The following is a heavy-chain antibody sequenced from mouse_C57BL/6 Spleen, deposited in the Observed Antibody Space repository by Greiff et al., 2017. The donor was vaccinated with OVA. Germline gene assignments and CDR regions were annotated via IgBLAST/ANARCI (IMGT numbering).Heavy chain of an antibody. CDR2: ISYDGSN. D-gene: IGHD1-1*01. CDR3: ARYGNYYGSGDFDY. V-gene: IGHV3-6*01. Sequence: EVKLMESGPGLVKPSQSLSLTCSVTGYSITSGYYWNWIRQFPGNKLEWMGYISYDGSNNYNPSLKNRISITRDTSKNQFFLKLNTVTTEDTATYYGARYGNYYGSGDFDYWGQGTTLTVSS. J-gene: IGHJ2*01. CDR1: GYSITSGYY.